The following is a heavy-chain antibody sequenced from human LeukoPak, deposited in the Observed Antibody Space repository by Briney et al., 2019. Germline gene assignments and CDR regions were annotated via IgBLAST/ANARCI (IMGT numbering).Heavy chain of an antibody. CDR2: ISWNSGSI. D-gene: IGHD6-19*01. V-gene: IGHV3-9*01. CDR3: AKDITSSSGWNWFDP. Sequence: PGGSLRLSCAASGFTFDDYAMHWVRQAPGKGLEWVSGISWNSGSIGYADSVEGRFTISRDNAKNSLYLQMNSLRAEDTALYYCAKDITSSSGWNWFDPWGQGTLVTVSS. CDR1: GFTFDDYA. J-gene: IGHJ5*02.